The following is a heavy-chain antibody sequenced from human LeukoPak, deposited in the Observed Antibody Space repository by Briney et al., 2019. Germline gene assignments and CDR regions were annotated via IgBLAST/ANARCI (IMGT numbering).Heavy chain of an antibody. CDR2: ISSSSSYI. CDR1: GFTFSSYS. CDR3: ARVIRQTRTDAFDI. V-gene: IGHV3-21*01. J-gene: IGHJ3*02. D-gene: IGHD6-6*01. Sequence: GGSLRLSCAASGFTFSSYSMNWVRQAPGKGLEWVSSISSSSSYIYYADSVKGRFTISRDNAKNSLYLQMNSLRAEDTAVYYCARVIRQTRTDAFDIWGQGTMVTASS.